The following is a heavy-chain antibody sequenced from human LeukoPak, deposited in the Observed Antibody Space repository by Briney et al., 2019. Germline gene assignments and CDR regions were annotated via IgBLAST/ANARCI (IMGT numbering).Heavy chain of an antibody. Sequence: GGSLRLSCAASGFTFSSYGMHWVRQAPGKGLEWVAVISYDGSNKYYADSVKGRFTISRDNSKNTLYLQMNSLRAEDTAVYYCAGDDILTGYYVYWGRGTLVTVSS. CDR3: AGDDILTGYYVY. D-gene: IGHD3-9*01. V-gene: IGHV3-30*03. J-gene: IGHJ4*02. CDR1: GFTFSSYG. CDR2: ISYDGSNK.